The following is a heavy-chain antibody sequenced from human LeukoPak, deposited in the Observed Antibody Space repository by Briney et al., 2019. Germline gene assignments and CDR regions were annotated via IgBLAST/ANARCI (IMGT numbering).Heavy chain of an antibody. V-gene: IGHV4-30-4*01. CDR1: GGSISSGDYY. J-gene: IGHJ4*02. D-gene: IGHD3-9*01. CDR2: IYYSGST. Sequence: SETLSLTCTVSGGSISSGDYYWSWIRQPPGKGLEWIGYIYYSGSTYYNPSLKSRVTISVDTSKNQFSLKLSSVTAADTAVYYCAREGEYYDILTGYSRYFDYWGQGILVTVSS. CDR3: AREGEYYDILTGYSRYFDY.